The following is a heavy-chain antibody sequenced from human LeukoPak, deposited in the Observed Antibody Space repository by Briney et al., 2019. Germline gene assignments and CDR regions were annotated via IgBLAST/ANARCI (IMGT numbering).Heavy chain of an antibody. CDR2: IDKSGTYI. V-gene: IGHV3-21*01. Sequence: TGGSLRLSCAASGFTFRDYTTNWVRQAPGKGLEWVSAIDKSGTYIKYADSVKGRFTVSRDNAKNSVFLQMNSLRAEDTAVYFCAREVLIVVEPAANTVDYWGQGTRVTVSS. CDR1: GFTFRDYT. D-gene: IGHD2-15*01. CDR3: AREVLIVVEPAANTVDY. J-gene: IGHJ4*02.